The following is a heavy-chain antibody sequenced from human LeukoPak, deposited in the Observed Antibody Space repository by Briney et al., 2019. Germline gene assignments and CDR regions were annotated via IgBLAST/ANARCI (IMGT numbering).Heavy chain of an antibody. CDR2: IYSGGST. V-gene: IGHV3-66*01. Sequence: PGGSLRLSCVASGFTFTSYVMSWVRQAPGKGLEWVSVIYSGGSTYYADSVKGRFTISRDNSKNTLYLQMNSLRAEDTAVYYCARGSRDGYGMFDPWGQGTLVTVSS. D-gene: IGHD5-24*01. CDR1: GFTFTSYV. J-gene: IGHJ5*02. CDR3: ARGSRDGYGMFDP.